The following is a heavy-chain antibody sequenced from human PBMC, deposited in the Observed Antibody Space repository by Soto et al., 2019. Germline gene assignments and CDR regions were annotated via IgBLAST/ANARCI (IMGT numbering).Heavy chain of an antibody. J-gene: IGHJ1*01. D-gene: IGHD6-13*01. CDR1: GFTFSSYA. CDR3: AKGSLHSTSWYSEYFQH. CDR2: ISGSGGST. Sequence: GRSLRLSCAASGFTFSSYAMSWVLQAPGKGLEWVSAISGSGGSTYYADSVKGRFTISRDNSKNTLYLQMNSLRAEDTAVYYCAKGSLHSTSWYSEYFQHWGQGTLVTVSS. V-gene: IGHV3-23*01.